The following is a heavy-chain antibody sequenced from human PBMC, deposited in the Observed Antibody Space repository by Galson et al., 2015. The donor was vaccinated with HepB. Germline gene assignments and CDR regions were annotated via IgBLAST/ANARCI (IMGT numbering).Heavy chain of an antibody. J-gene: IGHJ5*02. CDR3: AKDGGRGYTYGPNWFDP. D-gene: IGHD5-18*01. V-gene: IGHV3-30*18. CDR2: VSYDGSNK. CDR1: GFTFSRYA. Sequence: SLRLSCAASGFTFSRYAMNWVRQAPGKGLEWVAVVSYDGSNKYYADSVKGRFTISRDNSKNTLYLHMNSLRAEDTAIYYCAKDGGRGYTYGPNWFDPWGQGTLVTVSS.